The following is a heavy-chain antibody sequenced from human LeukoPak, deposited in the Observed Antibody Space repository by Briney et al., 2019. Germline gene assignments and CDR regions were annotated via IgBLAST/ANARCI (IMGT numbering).Heavy chain of an antibody. Sequence: SETLSLTCTVSGGSISSYYWSWIRQPAGKGLEWIGRIYTSGSTNYNPSLKSRVTISVDTSKNQFSLKLSSVAAADTAVYYCARYRVVVVAATGLDAFDIWGQGTMVTVSS. CDR1: GGSISSYY. J-gene: IGHJ3*02. CDR3: ARYRVVVVAATGLDAFDI. D-gene: IGHD2-15*01. V-gene: IGHV4-4*07. CDR2: IYTSGST.